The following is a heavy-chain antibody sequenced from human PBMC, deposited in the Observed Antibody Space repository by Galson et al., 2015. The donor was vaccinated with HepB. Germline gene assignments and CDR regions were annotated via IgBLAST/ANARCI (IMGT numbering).Heavy chain of an antibody. Sequence: ETLSLTCAVSGDSISNDRWWSWVRQPPGEGLEWIGEAYHSGGTNYRPSLKSRVTISVDKSKNQFSLKLTSVTAADTAVYYSARAKEGRGYFDYWGQGTLVTVSS. D-gene: IGHD3-10*01. CDR1: GDSISNDRW. J-gene: IGHJ4*02. CDR3: ARAKEGRGYFDY. CDR2: AYHSGGT. V-gene: IGHV4-4*02.